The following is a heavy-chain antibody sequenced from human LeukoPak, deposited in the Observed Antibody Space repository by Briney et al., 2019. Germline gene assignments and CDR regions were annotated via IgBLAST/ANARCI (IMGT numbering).Heavy chain of an antibody. CDR2: INWNGGST. CDR1: GFTFDDYG. CDR3: ARAQRELMWYYFDY. Sequence: GGSLRLSCAASGFTFDDYGMSWVRQAPGKGLEWVSGINWNGGSTGYADSVKGRFTISRDNAKNSLYLQMNSLRVEDTALYYCARAQRELMWYYFDYWGQGTLVTVSS. V-gene: IGHV3-20*04. J-gene: IGHJ4*02. D-gene: IGHD1-1*01.